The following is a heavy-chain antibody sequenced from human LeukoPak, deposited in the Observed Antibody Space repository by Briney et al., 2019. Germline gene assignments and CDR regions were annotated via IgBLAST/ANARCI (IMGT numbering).Heavy chain of an antibody. CDR3: ARRSSGWYTLDY. CDR2: IIPIFGTA. D-gene: IGHD6-19*01. J-gene: IGHJ4*02. CDR1: GGTFSSYA. Sequence: SVKVSCKASGGTFSSYAISWARQAPGQGLEWMGGIIPIFGTANYAQKFQGRVTITADESTSTAYMELSSLRSEDTAVYYCARRSSGWYTLDYWGQGTLVTVSS. V-gene: IGHV1-69*01.